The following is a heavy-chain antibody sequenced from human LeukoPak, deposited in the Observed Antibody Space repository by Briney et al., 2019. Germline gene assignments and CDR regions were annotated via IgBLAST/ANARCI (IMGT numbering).Heavy chain of an antibody. D-gene: IGHD1-26*01. CDR1: GFTFSSYG. CDR2: IWYDGSNK. Sequence: AGGSLRLSCAASGFTFSSYGMHWVRQAPGKGLEWVAVIWYDGSNKYYADSVKGRFTISRDNSNNTLYLQMNSLRAEDTAVYYCARGSGSYLVNYFGYWGQGTLVTVSS. J-gene: IGHJ4*02. CDR3: ARGSGSYLVNYFGY. V-gene: IGHV3-33*01.